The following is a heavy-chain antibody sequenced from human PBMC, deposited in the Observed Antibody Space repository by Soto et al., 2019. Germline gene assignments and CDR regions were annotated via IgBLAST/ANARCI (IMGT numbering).Heavy chain of an antibody. CDR3: AREGVGATTYFGYFDN. D-gene: IGHD1-26*01. CDR2: TRHDGSNT. V-gene: IGHV3-33*01. CDR1: GFTFSGYG. J-gene: IGHJ4*02. Sequence: PGGSLTLSCAASGFTFSGYGIHWVFQAPGKGLEWVAVTRHDGSNTYYADSVRGRFTISRDNSKKTLYLQMNSLRAEDTAVYYCAREGVGATTYFGYFDNWGQGTLVTVYS.